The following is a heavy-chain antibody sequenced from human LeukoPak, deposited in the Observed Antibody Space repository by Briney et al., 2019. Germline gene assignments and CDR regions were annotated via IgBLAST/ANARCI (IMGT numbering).Heavy chain of an antibody. D-gene: IGHD5-12*01. J-gene: IGHJ6*02. Sequence: GRSLRLSCAASGFTFDDYAMHWVRQAPGKGLEWVSGINWNSDAIDYADSVRGRFTVSRDNSKNSLYLQMNSLRGEDTALYYCARSRYSGYDDYYYYYYGMDVWGQGTTVTVSS. CDR1: GFTFDDYA. V-gene: IGHV3-9*01. CDR2: INWNSDAI. CDR3: ARSRYSGYDDYYYYYYGMDV.